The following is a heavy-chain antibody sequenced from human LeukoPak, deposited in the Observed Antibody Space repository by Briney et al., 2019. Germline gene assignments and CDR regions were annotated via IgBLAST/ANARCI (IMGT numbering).Heavy chain of an antibody. Sequence: GGSLRLSCTGSGFTFGDHAMSWVRQAPGKGLEWVAFIRSKAYGGTTEYAASVKGRFSISRDDSKSIAYLQMSSLKTEDTAVYYCATGPIYLWLYYGMDVWGQGTTVTVSS. V-gene: IGHV3-49*04. CDR2: IRSKAYGGTT. CDR1: GFTFGDHA. D-gene: IGHD5-18*01. CDR3: ATGPIYLWLYYGMDV. J-gene: IGHJ6*02.